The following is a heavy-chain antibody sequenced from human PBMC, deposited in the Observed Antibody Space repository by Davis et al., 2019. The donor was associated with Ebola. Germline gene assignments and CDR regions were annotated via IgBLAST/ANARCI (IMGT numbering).Heavy chain of an antibody. CDR2: IYYSGST. CDR3: ARGRRDCSSTSCYPEAYYYYYYMDV. CDR1: GFTFSSYS. V-gene: IGHV4-59*12. D-gene: IGHD2-2*01. J-gene: IGHJ6*03. Sequence: PGGSLRLSCAASGFTFSSYSMNWIRQPPGKGLEWIGYIYYSGSTYYNPSLKSRVTISVDTSKNQFSLKLSSVTAADTAVYYCARGRRDCSSTSCYPEAYYYYYYMDVWGKGTTVTVSS.